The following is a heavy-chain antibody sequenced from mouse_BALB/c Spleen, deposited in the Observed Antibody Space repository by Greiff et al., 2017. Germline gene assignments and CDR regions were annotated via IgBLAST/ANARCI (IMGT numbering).Heavy chain of an antibody. CDR1: GFSLTSYG. J-gene: IGHJ4*01. Sequence: VKLVESGPGLVQPSQSLSITCTVSGFSLTSYGVHWVRQSPGKGLEWLGVKWSGGSTDYNAAFISRLSISKDNSKSQVFFKMNSLQANDTAIYYCARNDGNYAMDYWGQGTSVTVSS. D-gene: IGHD2-1*01. CDR2: KWSGGST. V-gene: IGHV2-2*02. CDR3: ARNDGNYAMDY.